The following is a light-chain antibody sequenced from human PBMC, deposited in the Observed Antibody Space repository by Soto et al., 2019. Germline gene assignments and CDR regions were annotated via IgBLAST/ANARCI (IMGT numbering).Light chain of an antibody. J-gene: IGKJ4*01. V-gene: IGKV3-20*01. CDR3: QQSFGTPLT. Sequence: EIVLTQSPGTLSLSPGERATLSCRTSQSVSSNDLAWYQQKPGQAPRLLIYGASNRATGIPDRFSGSGSGTDFTLTINRLEPEDSATYYCQQSFGTPLTFGGGTKVEIK. CDR1: QSVSSND. CDR2: GAS.